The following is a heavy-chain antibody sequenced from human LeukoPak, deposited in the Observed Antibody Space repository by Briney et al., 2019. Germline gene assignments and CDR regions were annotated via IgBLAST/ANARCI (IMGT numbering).Heavy chain of an antibody. D-gene: IGHD3-10*01. CDR1: GFTVSSNF. CDR3: ALGLFTDY. Sequence: GGSLRLSCAASGFTVSSNFMSWVRQAPGKGLEWVAVISIGGSTYYADSVKGRCTISRDNFKNTLYLQMNSLSVEDTAVYYCALGLFTDYWGQGTLVTVSS. J-gene: IGHJ4*02. CDR2: ISIGGST. V-gene: IGHV3-66*01.